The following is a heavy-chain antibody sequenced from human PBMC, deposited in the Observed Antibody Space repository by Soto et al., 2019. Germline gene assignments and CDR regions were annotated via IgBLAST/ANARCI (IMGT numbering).Heavy chain of an antibody. J-gene: IGHJ4*02. CDR1: GGSISSSSYY. V-gene: IGHV4-39*01. Sequence: QLQLQESGPGLVKPSETLSLTCTVSGGSISSSSYYWGWIRQPPGKGLEWIGSIYYSGSTYYNPSLKSRVTISVDTAKNQFSLKLSSVTAADTALYYCARQYGVCSGGSCSFDYWGQGTLVTVSS. CDR3: ARQYGVCSGGSCSFDY. D-gene: IGHD2-15*01. CDR2: IYYSGST.